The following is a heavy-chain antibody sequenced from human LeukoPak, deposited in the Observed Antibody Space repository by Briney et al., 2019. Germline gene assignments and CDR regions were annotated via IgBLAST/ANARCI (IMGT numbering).Heavy chain of an antibody. D-gene: IGHD3-10*01. J-gene: IGHJ4*02. V-gene: IGHV3-7*01. CDR2: IGPDGSEK. CDR1: GGSISSYY. CDR3: ARLSAMVRGPEDIFYFEY. Sequence: ETLSLTCAVSGGSISSYYWSWVRQAPGKGLEWEANIGPDGSEKYYVDSVKGRFTISRDIAKQSVFLQMTSLRVEDTAVYYCARLSAMVRGPEDIFYFEYWGLGTLVTVPS.